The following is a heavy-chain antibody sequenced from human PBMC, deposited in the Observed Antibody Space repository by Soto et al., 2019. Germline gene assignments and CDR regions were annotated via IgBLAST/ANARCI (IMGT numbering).Heavy chain of an antibody. D-gene: IGHD3-3*01. CDR3: AKALSEWIPTYCFDS. J-gene: IGHJ4*02. V-gene: IGHV3-30*18. CDR2: ITYDGSNK. Sequence: QVQLVESGGGVVQPGTSLRLSCAAYGFSFSKYGIHWVRQAPGKGLLWVAIITYDGSNKYYLDSVKGRFTISRDNSRNTAFLQMDSLTAEDTATYYCAKALSEWIPTYCFDSWGQGARVTVTS. CDR1: GFSFSKYG.